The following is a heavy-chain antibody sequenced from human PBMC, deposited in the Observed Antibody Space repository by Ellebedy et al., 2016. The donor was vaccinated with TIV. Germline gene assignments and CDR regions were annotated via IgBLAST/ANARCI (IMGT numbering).Heavy chain of an antibody. D-gene: IGHD2-8*01. Sequence: SETLSLXXTVSGGSISSYYWSWIRQPAGKGLEWIGRIYTSGSTNYNPSLKSRVTMSVDTSKNQFSLRLTSVTAADTAVYYCATELGVSNDAFDIWGQGTMVSVSS. CDR2: IYTSGST. CDR3: ATELGVSNDAFDI. CDR1: GGSISSYY. J-gene: IGHJ3*02. V-gene: IGHV4-4*07.